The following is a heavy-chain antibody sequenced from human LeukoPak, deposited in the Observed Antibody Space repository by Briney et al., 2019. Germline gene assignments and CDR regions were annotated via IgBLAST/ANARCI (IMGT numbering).Heavy chain of an antibody. CDR3: ARDRATTGPPDYFQH. CDR2: IWYDGSNK. V-gene: IGHV3-33*01. D-gene: IGHD1-26*01. J-gene: IGHJ1*01. CDR1: GFTFSSYG. Sequence: GRSLRLSCAASGFTFSSYGMHWVRQAPGKGLEWMAVIWYDGSNKYYADSVKGRFTISRDNSKNTLYLQMNSLRAEDTAVYYCARDRATTGPPDYFQHWGQGTLVTVSS.